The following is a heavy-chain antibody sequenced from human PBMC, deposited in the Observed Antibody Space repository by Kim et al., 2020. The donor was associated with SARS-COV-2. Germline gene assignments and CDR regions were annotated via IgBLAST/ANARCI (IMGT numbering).Heavy chain of an antibody. D-gene: IGHD2-15*01. Sequence: YADSVKGRFTISRDNSKNTLYLQMNSLRAEDTAVYYCAKVWLTPYANMDVWGKGTTVTVSS. V-gene: IGHV3-30*02. J-gene: IGHJ6*03. CDR3: AKVWLTPYANMDV.